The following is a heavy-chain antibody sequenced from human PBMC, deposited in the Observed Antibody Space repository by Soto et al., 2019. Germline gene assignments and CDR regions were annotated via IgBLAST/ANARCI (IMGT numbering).Heavy chain of an antibody. Sequence: GGSLRLSCAASGFTFSDYYISWIRQAPGKGLEWISYISSSGSTIYYADSVKGRFTISRDNAKNSLYLQMNSLRAEDTAVYYCARDRTGSSPPMDVWGQGTTVTVSS. J-gene: IGHJ6*02. D-gene: IGHD6-6*01. CDR1: GFTFSDYY. V-gene: IGHV3-11*01. CDR2: ISSSGSTI. CDR3: ARDRTGSSPPMDV.